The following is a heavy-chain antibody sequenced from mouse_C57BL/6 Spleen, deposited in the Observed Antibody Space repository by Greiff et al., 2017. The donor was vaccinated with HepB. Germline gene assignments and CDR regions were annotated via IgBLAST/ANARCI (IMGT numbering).Heavy chain of an antibody. J-gene: IGHJ4*01. D-gene: IGHD2-5*01. Sequence: VKLMESGAELVRPGASVKLSCKASGYTFTDYYINWVKQRPGQGLEWIARIYPGSGNTYYNEKFKGKATLTAEKSSSTAYMQLSSLTSEDSAVYFCAREHYSNYGAMDYWGQGTSVTVSS. CDR1: GYTFTDYY. V-gene: IGHV1-76*01. CDR3: AREHYSNYGAMDY. CDR2: IYPGSGNT.